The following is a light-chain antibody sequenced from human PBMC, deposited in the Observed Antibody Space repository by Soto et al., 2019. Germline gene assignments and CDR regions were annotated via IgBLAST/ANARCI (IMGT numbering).Light chain of an antibody. CDR2: AAS. J-gene: IGKJ3*01. Sequence: DIQITQSPSTRTASVGDRVTITFLASQSISSWLAWYQQKPGKAPKLLIYAASSLQSGVPSRFSGSGSGTDFTLAISSLQPGDFATYYCQQSYSTPLFTFCPGTKVDI. CDR3: QQSYSTPLFT. CDR1: QSISSW. V-gene: IGKV1-39*01.